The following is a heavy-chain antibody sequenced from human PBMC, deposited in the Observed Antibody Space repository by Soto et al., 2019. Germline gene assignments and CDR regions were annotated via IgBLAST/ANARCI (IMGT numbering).Heavy chain of an antibody. CDR1: GFTFSDHY. CDR2: SRNKAKGYST. CDR3: SRVGIFGVVILFDF. J-gene: IGHJ4*02. D-gene: IGHD3-3*01. V-gene: IGHV3-72*01. Sequence: GGSLRLSCAASGFTFSDHYIDWVRQAPGMGLEWVGRSRNKAKGYSTEYAASVKDRFTISRDDSKNSVYLQMNSLKTEDTAVYYCSRVGIFGVVILFDFWGQGALVTVSS.